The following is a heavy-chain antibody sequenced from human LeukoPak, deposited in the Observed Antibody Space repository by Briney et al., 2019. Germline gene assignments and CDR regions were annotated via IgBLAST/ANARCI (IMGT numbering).Heavy chain of an antibody. Sequence: ASVKVSCKSSGYTFTSYGITWVRQAPGQGLEWMGWINVYNGNTNYAQKLQGRVTMTTDTSTSTAYMELRSLKSDDTAVYYCAKDHGKYVAVVPDAIYYYYMDVWGEGTTVTVSS. CDR2: INVYNGNT. CDR1: GYTFTSYG. J-gene: IGHJ6*03. CDR3: AKDHGKYVAVVPDAIYYYYMDV. D-gene: IGHD2-2*02. V-gene: IGHV1-18*01.